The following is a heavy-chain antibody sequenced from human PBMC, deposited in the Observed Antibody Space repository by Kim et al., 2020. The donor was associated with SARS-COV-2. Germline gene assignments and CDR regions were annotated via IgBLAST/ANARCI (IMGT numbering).Heavy chain of an antibody. D-gene: IGHD1-26*01. J-gene: IGHJ6*02. CDR1: GFTFSSYA. CDR3: ARARGGSYYYGMDV. CDR2: ISYDGSNK. V-gene: IGHV3-30-3*01. Sequence: GGSLRLSCAASGFTFSSYAMHWVRQAPGKGLEWVAVISYDGSNKYYADSVKGRFTISRDNSKNTLYLQMNSLRAEATAVYYCARARGGSYYYGMDVWGQGTTVTVSS.